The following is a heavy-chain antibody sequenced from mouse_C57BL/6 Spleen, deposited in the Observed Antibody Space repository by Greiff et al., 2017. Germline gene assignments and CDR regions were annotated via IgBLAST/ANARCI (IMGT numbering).Heavy chain of an antibody. V-gene: IGHV1-82*01. J-gene: IGHJ3*01. CDR2: IYPGDGDT. CDR1: GYAFSSSW. CDR3: ARTDSSGVFAY. D-gene: IGHD3-2*02. Sequence: QVQLQQSGPELVKPGASVKISCKASGYAFSSSWMNWVKQRPGKGLEWIGRIYPGDGDTNYNGKFKGKATLTADKSSSTAYMQLNSLTSEDSAVYFCARTDSSGVFAYWGQGTLVTVSA.